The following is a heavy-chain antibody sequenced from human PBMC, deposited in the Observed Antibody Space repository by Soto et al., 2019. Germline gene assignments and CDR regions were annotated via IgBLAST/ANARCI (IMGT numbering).Heavy chain of an antibody. J-gene: IGHJ3*02. V-gene: IGHV1-2*02. CDR3: ARVADYDFWSGYYQDAFDI. CDR1: GYTFTGYY. D-gene: IGHD3-3*01. Sequence: GASVKVSCKASGYTFTGYYMHWVRQAPGQGREWMGWINPNSGGTNYAQKFQGRVTMTRDTSISTAYMELSRLRSDDTAVYYCARVADYDFWSGYYQDAFDIWGQGXMVTVSS. CDR2: INPNSGGT.